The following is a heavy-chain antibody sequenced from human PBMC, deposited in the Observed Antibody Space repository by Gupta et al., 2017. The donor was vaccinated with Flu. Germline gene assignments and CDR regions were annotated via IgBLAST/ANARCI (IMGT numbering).Heavy chain of an antibody. J-gene: IGHJ3*02. D-gene: IGHD4-17*01. CDR1: GYTFSSYA. Sequence: EVHLLESGGGLVQPGGSLRLSCTASGYTFSSYAMSWVRQAPGQGLEWVSAISGSGGSTYYADSVKGRFTISRDNSKNALYLQMNSLRAEDTASYYCAKGQTTVMAFDMWGQGTMVTVSS. CDR2: ISGSGGST. CDR3: AKGQTTVMAFDM. V-gene: IGHV3-23*01.